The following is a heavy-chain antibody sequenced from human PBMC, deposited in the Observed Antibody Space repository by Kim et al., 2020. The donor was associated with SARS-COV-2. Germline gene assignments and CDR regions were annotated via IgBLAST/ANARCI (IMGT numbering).Heavy chain of an antibody. D-gene: IGHD3-10*01. Sequence: GGSLRLSCAAPGFTFSGYSMNWVRQAPGKGLEWVSYISSSGSTIYYADSVKGRFTISRDNAKNSLYLQMNSLRDEDTAIYYCARPGYGSGSYGYWGQGTLVTVSS. V-gene: IGHV3-48*02. CDR1: GFTFSGYS. J-gene: IGHJ4*02. CDR3: ARPGYGSGSYGY. CDR2: ISSSGSTI.